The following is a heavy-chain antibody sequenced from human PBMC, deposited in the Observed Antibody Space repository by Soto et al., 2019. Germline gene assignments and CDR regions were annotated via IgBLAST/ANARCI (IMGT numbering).Heavy chain of an antibody. D-gene: IGHD4-4*01. CDR2: IYYSGST. CDR3: ARHVSNYWDDYYYYYMDV. CDR1: GGSISSYY. J-gene: IGHJ6*03. V-gene: IGHV4-59*08. Sequence: SETLSLTCTVSGGSISSYYWRWIRQPPGKGLEWIGYIYYSGSTNYNPSLKSRVTISVDTSKNQFSLKLSSVTAADTAVYYCARHVSNYWDDYYYYYMDVWGKGTTVTVSS.